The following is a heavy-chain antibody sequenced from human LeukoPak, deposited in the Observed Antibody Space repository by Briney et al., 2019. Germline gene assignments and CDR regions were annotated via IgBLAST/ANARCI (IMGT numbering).Heavy chain of an antibody. CDR3: ARLVGATYNC. Sequence: GASVKVSCKASGYTFTGYYMHWVRQAPAQGLDWMGWINPNSGGTNYAQKFQGRATMTRDTSISTAYMELSRLRSDDTAVYYCARLVGATYNCWGQGTLVTVSS. D-gene: IGHD1-26*01. J-gene: IGHJ4*02. V-gene: IGHV1-2*02. CDR2: INPNSGGT. CDR1: GYTFTGYY.